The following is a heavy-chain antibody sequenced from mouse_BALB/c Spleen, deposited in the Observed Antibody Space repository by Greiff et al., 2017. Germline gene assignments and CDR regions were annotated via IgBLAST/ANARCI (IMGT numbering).Heavy chain of an antibody. V-gene: IGHV1-9*01. D-gene: IGHD2-4*01. CDR1: GYTFSSYW. J-gene: IGHJ3*01. CDR2: ILPGSGST. CDR3: ARQEGLRRGPFAY. Sequence: QVQLQQSGAELMKPGASVKISCTATGYTFSSYWIEWVKQRPGHGLEWIGEILPGSGSTNYNEKFKGKATFTADTSSNTAYMQLSSLTSEDSAVYYCARQEGLRRGPFAYWGQGTLVTVSA.